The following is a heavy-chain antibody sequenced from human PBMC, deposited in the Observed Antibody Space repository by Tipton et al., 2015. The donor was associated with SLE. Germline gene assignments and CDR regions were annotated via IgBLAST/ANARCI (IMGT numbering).Heavy chain of an antibody. J-gene: IGHJ6*03. CDR3: ARHHRSVGGPFFYFHMDL. CDR2: VFYSGSP. D-gene: IGHD2/OR15-2a*01. V-gene: IGHV4-39*01. Sequence: TLSLTCNVSGGSITSSGYYWGWIRQPPGKGLEWIGNVFYSGSPYYNPSLKSRLTMSVDVSKSQFTLKLRSVTAADAAVYYCARHHRSVGGPFFYFHMDLWGKGTPVTVSS. CDR1: GGSITSSGYY.